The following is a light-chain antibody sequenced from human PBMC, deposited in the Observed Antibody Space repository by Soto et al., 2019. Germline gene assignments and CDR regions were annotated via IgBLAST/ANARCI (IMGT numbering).Light chain of an antibody. CDR2: DVS. CDR1: SSDVGGYNY. CDR3: SSYTSSSTFYF. V-gene: IGLV2-14*01. J-gene: IGLJ1*01. Sequence: QSALTQPASVSGSPGQSITISCTGTSSDVGGYNYVSWYQQHPGKAPKLMIYDVSNRPSGVSNRFPGSKSGNTASLTISGLQAEDEADYYCSSYTSSSTFYFFGTGTKLTVL.